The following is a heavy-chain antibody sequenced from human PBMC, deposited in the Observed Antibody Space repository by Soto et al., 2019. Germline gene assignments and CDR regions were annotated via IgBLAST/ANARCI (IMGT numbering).Heavy chain of an antibody. CDR2: ISGSGGST. CDR3: AKDNIVVVPAARLKDRPFDY. D-gene: IGHD2-2*01. CDR1: GFTFSSYA. Sequence: GGSLRLSCAASGFTFSSYAMSWVRQAPGKGLEWVSAISGSGGSTYYADSVKGRFTISRDNSKNTLYLQMNSLRAEDTAVYYCAKDNIVVVPAARLKDRPFDYWGQGTLVTVSS. V-gene: IGHV3-23*01. J-gene: IGHJ4*02.